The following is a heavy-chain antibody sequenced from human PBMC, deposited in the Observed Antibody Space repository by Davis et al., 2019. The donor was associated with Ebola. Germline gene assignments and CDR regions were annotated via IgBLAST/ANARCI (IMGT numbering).Heavy chain of an antibody. CDR1: GYTFTSYD. CDR3: ARGRDYDILTGYYKGDAFDI. D-gene: IGHD3-9*01. V-gene: IGHV1-8*01. CDR2: MNPNSGNT. Sequence: AASVKVSCKASGYTFTSYDINWVRQATGQGLEWMGWMNPNSGNTGYAQKFQGRVTMTRNTSISKAYMELSSLRSEDTAVYYFARGRDYDILTGYYKGDAFDIWGQGTMVTVSS. J-gene: IGHJ3*02.